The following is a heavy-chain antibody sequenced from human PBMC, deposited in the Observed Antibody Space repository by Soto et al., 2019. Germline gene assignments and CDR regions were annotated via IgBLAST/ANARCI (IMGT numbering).Heavy chain of an antibody. CDR1: GYTLTELS. CDR3: ATRGTRGGYDWTTRYYYYYGMDV. CDR2: FDPEDGET. Sequence: ASVKVSCKVSGYTLTELSMHWVRQAPGKGLEWMGGFDPEDGETIYAQKFQGRVTMTEDTPTDTAYMELSSLRSEDTAVYYCATRGTRGGYDWTTRYYYYYGMDVWGQGTTVTVSS. J-gene: IGHJ6*02. D-gene: IGHD5-12*01. V-gene: IGHV1-24*01.